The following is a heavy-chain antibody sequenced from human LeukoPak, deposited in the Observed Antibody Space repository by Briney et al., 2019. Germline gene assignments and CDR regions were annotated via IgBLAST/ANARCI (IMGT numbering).Heavy chain of an antibody. CDR2: ITSSDSTT. V-gene: IGHV3-48*03. CDR3: ARDYYDSSGYYYFDY. CDR1: GFTFSSYE. D-gene: IGHD3-22*01. J-gene: IGHJ4*02. Sequence: PGGSLRLSCVASGFTFSSYEMNWVRQAPGKGLGWLSYITSSDSTTHYADSVKGRFTISRDNAKNSLYLQMNSLRAEDTAVYYCARDYYDSSGYYYFDYWGQGTLVTVSS.